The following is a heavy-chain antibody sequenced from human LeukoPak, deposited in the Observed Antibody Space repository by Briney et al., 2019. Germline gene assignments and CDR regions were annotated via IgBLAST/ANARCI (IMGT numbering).Heavy chain of an antibody. CDR2: IYTSGST. Sequence: SETLSLTCTVSGGSISSYYWSWIRQPAGKGLEWIGRIYTSGSTNYNPSLKSRVTMSVDTSKNQFSLKLSSVTAADTAVYYCARGGAPSSTRDYYYYYMDVWGKGTTVTVSS. CDR3: ARGGAPSSTRDYYYYYMDV. V-gene: IGHV4-4*07. CDR1: GGSISSYY. J-gene: IGHJ6*03. D-gene: IGHD2-2*01.